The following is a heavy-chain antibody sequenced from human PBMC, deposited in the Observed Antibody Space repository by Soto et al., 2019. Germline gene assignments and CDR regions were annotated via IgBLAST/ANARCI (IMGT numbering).Heavy chain of an antibody. D-gene: IGHD5-12*01. CDR1: GGTFSSYA. CDR3: ARPSYKNRDGYALDY. CDR2: IIPIFGTA. V-gene: IGHV1-69*13. Sequence: VKVSCKASGGTFSSYAISWVRQAPGQGLEWMGGIIPIFGTANYAQKFQGRVTITADESTSTAYMELSSLRSEDRAVYYCARPSYKNRDGYALDYWGQGTLVTVSS. J-gene: IGHJ4*02.